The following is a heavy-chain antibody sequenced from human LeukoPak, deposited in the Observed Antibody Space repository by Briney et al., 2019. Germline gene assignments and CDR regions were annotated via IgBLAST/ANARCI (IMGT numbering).Heavy chain of an antibody. CDR3: ARDWKRGQWLALF. J-gene: IGHJ4*02. D-gene: IGHD6-19*01. Sequence: ASVKVSCKASGYTFTGYYMHWVRQAPGQGLEWMGWINPNSGGTNYAQKFQGRATMTRDTSISTAYMELSRLRSDNTAVYYCARDWKRGQWLALFWGQGTLVTVSS. CDR1: GYTFTGYY. CDR2: INPNSGGT. V-gene: IGHV1-2*02.